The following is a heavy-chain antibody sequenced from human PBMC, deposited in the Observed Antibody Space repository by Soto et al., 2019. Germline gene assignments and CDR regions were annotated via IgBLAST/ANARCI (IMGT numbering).Heavy chain of an antibody. Sequence: GGSLRLSCAASGFTFSSYAMSWVRQAPGKGLEWVSAISGSGGSTYYADSVKGRFTISRDNSKNTLYLQMNSLRAEDTAVYYCAKVGPLWFGELSDTKYYFDYWGQGTLVTVSS. CDR2: ISGSGGST. J-gene: IGHJ4*02. V-gene: IGHV3-23*01. D-gene: IGHD3-10*01. CDR1: GFTFSSYA. CDR3: AKVGPLWFGELSDTKYYFDY.